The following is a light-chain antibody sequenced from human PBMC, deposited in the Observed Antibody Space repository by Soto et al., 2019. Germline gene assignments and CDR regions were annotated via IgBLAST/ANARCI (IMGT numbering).Light chain of an antibody. CDR2: AAS. CDR3: QQYNTYPIT. J-gene: IGKJ5*01. Sequence: DIQLTQSPSSLSASVGDRITITCRASQGINKDLAWVQEKPGKAPKSLIYAASSLQSGVPSRFRGSGFGTEFTLTISTLQPEDFATYYCQQYNTYPITFGQGTRLEIK. CDR1: QGINKD. V-gene: IGKV1-16*01.